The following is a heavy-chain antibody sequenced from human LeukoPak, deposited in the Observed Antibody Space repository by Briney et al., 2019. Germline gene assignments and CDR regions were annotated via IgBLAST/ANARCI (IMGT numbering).Heavy chain of an antibody. J-gene: IGHJ5*02. CDR2: IYDSGST. Sequence: SETLSLTCTVSGGSLSRYYWRWIRQPPGKGLEWIGYIYDSGSTNYNPSLKSRVTISVDTSKNQFSLKLSSVTAADTAVYYCARAGDYERWFDPWGQGTLVTVSS. CDR3: ARAGDYERWFDP. CDR1: GGSLSRYY. D-gene: IGHD4-17*01. V-gene: IGHV4-59*08.